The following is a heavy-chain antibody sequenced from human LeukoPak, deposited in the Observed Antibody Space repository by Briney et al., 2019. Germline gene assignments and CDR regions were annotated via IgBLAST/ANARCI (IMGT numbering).Heavy chain of an antibody. Sequence: ASVKVSCKASGYTFTSYGISWVRQAPGQGLEWMGWLSVYNGNVHYAQKLQGRVTMTTDTSTSTAYMELRSLRSDDTAVYYCARDGGEASSSWYFPNYYYYMDVWGKGTTVTVSS. D-gene: IGHD6-13*01. V-gene: IGHV1-18*01. CDR2: LSVYNGNV. J-gene: IGHJ6*03. CDR3: ARDGGEASSSWYFPNYYYYMDV. CDR1: GYTFTSYG.